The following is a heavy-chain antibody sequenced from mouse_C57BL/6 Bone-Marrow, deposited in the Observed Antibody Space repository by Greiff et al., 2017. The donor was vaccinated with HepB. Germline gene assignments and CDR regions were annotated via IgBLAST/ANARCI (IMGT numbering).Heavy chain of an antibody. CDR1: GYTFTSYW. CDR3: ARSHYYGSSYSFDY. CDR2: IDPSSGGT. V-gene: IGHV1-72*01. J-gene: IGHJ2*01. D-gene: IGHD1-1*01. Sequence: QVQLQQPGAELVKPGASVKLSCKASGYTFTSYWMHWVKQRPGRGLEWIGRIDPSSGGTKYNEKFKSKVTLTVDKPSSTAYMQLSSLTSEDSAVYYCARSHYYGSSYSFDYWGQGTTLTVSS.